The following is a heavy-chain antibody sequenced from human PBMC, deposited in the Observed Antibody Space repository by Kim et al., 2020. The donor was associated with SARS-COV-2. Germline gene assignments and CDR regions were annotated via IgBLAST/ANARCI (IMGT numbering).Heavy chain of an antibody. V-gene: IGHV3-7*01. D-gene: IGHD3-3*01. Sequence: GGSLRLSCAASGFIFSNYWVSWVRQAPGKTPEWVANIKDDGSERYYLDSVKGRFTIFRDNAKNSLHLQMNSLRAEDTAIYYCARLDRPIFRIDYWGQGTLVTVSS. CDR1: GFIFSNYW. CDR2: IKDDGSER. CDR3: ARLDRPIFRIDY. J-gene: IGHJ4*02.